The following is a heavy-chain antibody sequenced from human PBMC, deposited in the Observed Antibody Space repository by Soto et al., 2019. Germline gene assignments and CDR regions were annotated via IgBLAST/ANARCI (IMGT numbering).Heavy chain of an antibody. J-gene: IGHJ5*02. Sequence: ASVKVSCKASGYTFTDYYMHWVRQALGQGLEWMGWINPNNGGTNYAQKFQDWVTMTRDTSSSTAYMELSRLRSDDTAVFYCARASSGSYSNWFDPWGQGTLVTVSS. V-gene: IGHV1-2*04. CDR1: GYTFTDYY. CDR2: INPNNGGT. CDR3: ARASSGSYSNWFDP. D-gene: IGHD1-26*01.